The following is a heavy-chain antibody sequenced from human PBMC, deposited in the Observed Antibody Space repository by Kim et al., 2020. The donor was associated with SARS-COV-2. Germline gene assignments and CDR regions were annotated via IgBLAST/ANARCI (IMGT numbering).Heavy chain of an antibody. J-gene: IGHJ3*02. CDR1: GFTFSSYA. D-gene: IGHD6-19*01. CDR2: ISYDGSNK. V-gene: IGHV3-30-3*01. CDR3: ARDQWVQWLKKDDAFDI. Sequence: GGSLRLSCAASGFTFSSYAMHWVRQAPGKGLEWVAVISYDGSNKYYADSVKGRFTISSDNSKNTLYLQMNSLRAEDTAVYYCARDQWVQWLKKDDAFDIWGQGTMVAVSS.